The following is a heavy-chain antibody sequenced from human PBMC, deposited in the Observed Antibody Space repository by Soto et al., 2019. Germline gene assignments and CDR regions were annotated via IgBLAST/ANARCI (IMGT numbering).Heavy chain of an antibody. CDR2: INPNSGGT. CDR1: GYTDTGYY. Sequence: ASVQVSCKASGYTDTGYYIHWVRQAPGQGLEWMGWINPNSGGTNYAQKFQGRVTMTRDTSISTAYMELSRLRSDDTAVYYCARSPLSGGDCYLFKCNSPRNVMDVWGQGTTVTVSS. D-gene: IGHD2-21*02. CDR3: ARSPLSGGDCYLFKCNSPRNVMDV. J-gene: IGHJ6*02. V-gene: IGHV1-2*02.